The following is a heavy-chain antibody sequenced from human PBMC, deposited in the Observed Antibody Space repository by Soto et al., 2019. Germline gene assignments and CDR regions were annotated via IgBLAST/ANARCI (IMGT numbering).Heavy chain of an antibody. CDR2: IWYDGSNK. V-gene: IGHV3-33*01. CDR1: GFTFSSYG. D-gene: IGHD2-15*01. CDR3: ASLYCSGGSCNPYDAFDI. J-gene: IGHJ3*02. Sequence: QVQLVESGGGVVQPGRSLRLSCAASGFTFSSYGMHWVRQAPGKGLEWVAVIWYDGSNKYYADSVKGRFTISRDNSKNTLYLQMNSLRAEDTAVYYCASLYCSGGSCNPYDAFDIWGQGTMVTVSS.